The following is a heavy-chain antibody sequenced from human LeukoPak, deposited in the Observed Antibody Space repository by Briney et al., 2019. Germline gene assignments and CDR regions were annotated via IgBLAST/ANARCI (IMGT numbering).Heavy chain of an antibody. J-gene: IGHJ4*02. CDR3: ASHPIAVAGSTSGFDY. V-gene: IGHV1-2*02. CDR1: GYTFTGYY. D-gene: IGHD6-19*01. CDR2: INPNSGGT. Sequence: ALVKVSCKASGYTFTGYYMHWVRQAPGQGLEWMGWINPNSGGTNYAQKFQGRVTMTRDTSIGTAYMELSRLRSDDTAVYYCASHPIAVAGSTSGFDYWGQGTLVTVSS.